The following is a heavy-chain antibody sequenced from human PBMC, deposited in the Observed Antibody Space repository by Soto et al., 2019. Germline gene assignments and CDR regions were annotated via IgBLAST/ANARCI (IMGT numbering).Heavy chain of an antibody. CDR3: VRPYYTSSWFPFDR. Sequence: GGSLRLSCAASGFTFSSYSMSWVRQAPGKGLEWVSGFRSGGDDDTTYYADSVRGRFTISRDNSKNTLFLQMNSLRVEDTALYYCVRPYYTSSWFPFDRWGQGTLVTVSS. CDR1: GFTFSSYS. CDR2: FRSGGDDDTT. D-gene: IGHD3-3*01. J-gene: IGHJ4*02. V-gene: IGHV3-23*01.